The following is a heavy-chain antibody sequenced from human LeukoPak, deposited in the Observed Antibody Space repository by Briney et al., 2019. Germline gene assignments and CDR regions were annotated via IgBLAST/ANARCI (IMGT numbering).Heavy chain of an antibody. CDR3: ARDRDGYNYFLAPSEKPNDELCY. CDR1: GYTFTSYY. Sequence: GASVKVSCKASGYTFTSYYMHWVRQAPGQGLEWMGIINPSGGSTSYAQKFQGRVTMTRDTSTSTVYMELSSLRSEDTAVYYCARDRDGYNYFLAPSEKPNDELCYWGQGTLVTVSS. J-gene: IGHJ4*02. V-gene: IGHV1-46*01. CDR2: INPSGGST. D-gene: IGHD5-24*01.